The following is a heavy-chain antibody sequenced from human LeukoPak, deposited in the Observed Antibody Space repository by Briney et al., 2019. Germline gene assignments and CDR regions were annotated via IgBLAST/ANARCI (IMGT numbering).Heavy chain of an antibody. CDR2: MYYSGST. CDR3: ARQYYDSGGYYPWYFDY. Sequence: PSETLSLTCTVSGGSFSSSTHYWGWIRQPPGKGLEWIGSMYYSGSTYHNQSLKSRVTISVDTSKNQFSLKVTSVTAADTAVYYCARQYYDSGGYYPWYFDYWGQGTLVTVSS. CDR1: GGSFSSSTHY. D-gene: IGHD3-22*01. J-gene: IGHJ4*02. V-gene: IGHV4-39*01.